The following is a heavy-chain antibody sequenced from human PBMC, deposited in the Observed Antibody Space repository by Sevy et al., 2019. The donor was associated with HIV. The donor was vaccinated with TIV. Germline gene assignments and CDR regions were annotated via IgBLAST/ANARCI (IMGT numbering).Heavy chain of an antibody. Sequence: GGSLRLSCAASGFTVSSNYVSWVRQAPGKGLEWVSVIYSGGSTYYADSVKGRFTISRDNSKNTLYLQMNSLRAEDTAVYYCARGPITGTTPATDYWGQGTLVTVSS. CDR2: IYSGGST. D-gene: IGHD1-7*01. J-gene: IGHJ4*02. CDR3: ARGPITGTTPATDY. V-gene: IGHV3-53*01. CDR1: GFTVSSNY.